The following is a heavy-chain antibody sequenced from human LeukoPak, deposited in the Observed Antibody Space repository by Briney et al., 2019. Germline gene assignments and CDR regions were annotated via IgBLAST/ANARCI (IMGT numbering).Heavy chain of an antibody. V-gene: IGHV1-2*02. J-gene: IGHJ6*02. CDR2: INPNSGGT. Sequence: ASVKVSCKASGYTFTGYYMHWVRQAPGQGLEWMGWINPNSGGTNYAQKFQGRVTMTRDTSISTAYMELSRLRSDDTAVYYCAREDYYGSGSYLNLYYYYGMDVWGQGTTVTVSS. D-gene: IGHD3-10*01. CDR3: AREDYYGSGSYLNLYYYYGMDV. CDR1: GYTFTGYY.